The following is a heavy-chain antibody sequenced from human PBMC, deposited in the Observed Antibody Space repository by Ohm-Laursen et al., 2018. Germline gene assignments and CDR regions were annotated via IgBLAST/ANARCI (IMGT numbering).Heavy chain of an antibody. J-gene: IGHJ4*02. CDR2: ISGSGGST. CDR1: GFTFSSYA. V-gene: IGHV3-23*01. D-gene: IGHD1-26*01. Sequence: SLRLSCAASGFTFSSYAMSWVRQAPGKGLEWVSAISGSGGSTYYADSVKGRFTISRDTSKNTLYLQMNSLRADDTAVYYCANYKSNSGSDYWGQGTLVTVSS. CDR3: ANYKSNSGSDY.